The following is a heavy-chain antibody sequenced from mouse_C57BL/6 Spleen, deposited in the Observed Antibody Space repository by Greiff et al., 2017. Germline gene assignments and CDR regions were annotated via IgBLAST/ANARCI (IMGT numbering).Heavy chain of an antibody. Sequence: QVQLQQSGAELVRPGASVKLSCKASGYTFTDYYINWVKQRPGQGLEWIARIYPGSGNTYYNEKFKGKATLTAEKSSSTAYMQLSSLTSEDSAVYFCASSIYYGNYDYFDYWGQGTTLTVSS. D-gene: IGHD2-1*01. CDR2: IYPGSGNT. CDR1: GYTFTDYY. V-gene: IGHV1-76*01. J-gene: IGHJ2*01. CDR3: ASSIYYGNYDYFDY.